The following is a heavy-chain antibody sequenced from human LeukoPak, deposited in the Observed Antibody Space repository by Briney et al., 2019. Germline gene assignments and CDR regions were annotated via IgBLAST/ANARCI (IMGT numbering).Heavy chain of an antibody. CDR1: GYTFTSYG. V-gene: IGHV1-18*01. CDR2: ISAYNGST. D-gene: IGHD6-19*01. Sequence: EASVKVSCKASGYTFTSYGISWVRQAPGQGLEWMGWISAYNGSTNYAQQLQRRVTMTTDPTTSTAYKELRSLRSDDTAVYYRARGRWSSRNFDYWGQGTLVTVSS. CDR3: ARGRWSSRNFDY. J-gene: IGHJ4*02.